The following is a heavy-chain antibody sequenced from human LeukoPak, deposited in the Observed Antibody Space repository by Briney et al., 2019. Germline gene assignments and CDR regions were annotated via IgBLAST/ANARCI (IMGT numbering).Heavy chain of an antibody. V-gene: IGHV3-7*03. Sequence: PGGSLRLSCAASGLAFSDYWMSWVRQAPGKGLEWVANIKPDGGHQNYVDSVKGRFTISRDNAKNSLYLQINSLRAEDTALNYCAKEAVESCMDVWGQGTTVTVSS. CDR2: IKPDGGHQ. CDR3: AKEAVESCMDV. CDR1: GLAFSDYW. J-gene: IGHJ6*02. D-gene: IGHD3-3*01.